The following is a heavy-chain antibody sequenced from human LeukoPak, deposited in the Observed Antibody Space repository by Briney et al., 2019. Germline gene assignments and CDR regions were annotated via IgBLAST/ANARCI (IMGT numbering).Heavy chain of an antibody. J-gene: IGHJ4*02. CDR1: GDSISSYY. CDR3: ARDQSGSYIFDY. D-gene: IGHD1-26*01. Sequence: SETLSLTCTAFGDSISSYYWSWIRQPPGKGLEWIGSIYYSGITSYNPSLKSRVIISVHTSKNQFSLKLSSVTAADAAVYYCARDQSGSYIFDYWGQGTLVTVSS. V-gene: IGHV4-59*01. CDR2: IYYSGIT.